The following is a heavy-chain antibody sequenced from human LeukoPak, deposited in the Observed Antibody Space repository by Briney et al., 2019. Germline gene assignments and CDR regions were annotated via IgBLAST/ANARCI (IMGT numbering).Heavy chain of an antibody. V-gene: IGHV4-59*08. CDR2: IYYTGTT. CDR1: GGSISSYY. D-gene: IGHD2-15*01. CDR3: ARTLSSSYCSGGSCWNDY. Sequence: SETLSLTCTVSGGSISSYYWSWIRQPPGKGLEYIGYIYYTGTTNYNPSLKSRVTISVDTSKNQFSLNLTSVTAADTAVYYCARTLSSSYCSGGSCWNDYWGQGTLVTVSS. J-gene: IGHJ4*02.